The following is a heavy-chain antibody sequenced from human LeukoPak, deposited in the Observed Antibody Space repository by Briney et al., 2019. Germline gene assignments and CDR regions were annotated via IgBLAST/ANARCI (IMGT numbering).Heavy chain of an antibody. CDR1: GGSFSGYY. D-gene: IGHD3-22*01. J-gene: IGHJ5*02. Sequence: SETLSLTCAVYGGSFSGYYWSWIRQPPGKGLEWLGEINHSGSTNYNPSLKSRVTISVDTSKNQFSLKLSSVTAADTAVYYCARGRPGWRYYDSSGYARGNWFDPWGQGTLVTVSS. CDR2: INHSGST. V-gene: IGHV4-34*01. CDR3: ARGRPGWRYYDSSGYARGNWFDP.